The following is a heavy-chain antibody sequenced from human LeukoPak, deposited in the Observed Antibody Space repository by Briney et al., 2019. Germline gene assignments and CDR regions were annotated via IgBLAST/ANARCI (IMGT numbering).Heavy chain of an antibody. CDR3: ASQIPRDNVVVIGS. V-gene: IGHV3-23*01. CDR2: ISNSGGST. CDR1: GFTFSFYA. Sequence: GGSLRLSCAASGFTFSFYAMSWVRQAPGKGLEWASAISNSGGSTSYTDCVKGRFTISRDNSKNTLYLQMNSLRVEDTAVYYCASQIPRDNVVVIGSWGQGTLVTVSS. D-gene: IGHD2-15*01. J-gene: IGHJ4*02.